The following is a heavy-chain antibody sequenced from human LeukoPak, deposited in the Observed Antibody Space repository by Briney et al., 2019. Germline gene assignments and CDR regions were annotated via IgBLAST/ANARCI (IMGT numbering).Heavy chain of an antibody. J-gene: IGHJ4*02. CDR3: ARHPQAAAAFNPFDY. D-gene: IGHD6-13*01. CDR1: GFTFSSYE. CDR2: ISSSSSTI. V-gene: IGHV3-48*03. Sequence: GGSLRLSCAASGFTFSSYEMNWVRQAPGKGLEWVSYISSSSSTIYYADSVKGRFTISRDNAKNSLYLQMNSLRAEDTAVYYCARHPQAAAAFNPFDYWGQGTLVTVSS.